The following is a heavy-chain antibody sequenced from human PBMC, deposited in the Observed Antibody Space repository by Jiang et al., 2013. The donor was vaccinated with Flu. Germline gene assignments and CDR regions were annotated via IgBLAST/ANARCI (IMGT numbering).Heavy chain of an antibody. D-gene: IGHD2-2*01. CDR2: IDWDGDR. Sequence: KPTQTLTLTCSFSGFSLSTYGMRVGWIRQPPGKALEWLARIDWDGDRFYSTSLKTRLTISKGTSEDQVLLTMTNMDPEDTAMYYCARTFSTSWSFDYWG. J-gene: IGHJ4*01. V-gene: IGHV2-70*04. CDR3: ARTFSTSWSFDY. CDR1: GFSLSTYGMR.